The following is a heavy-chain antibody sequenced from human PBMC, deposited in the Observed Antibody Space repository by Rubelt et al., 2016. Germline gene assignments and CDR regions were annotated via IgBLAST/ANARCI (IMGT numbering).Heavy chain of an antibody. Sequence: QLQLQESGPGLVMPSETLSLTCTVSGGSISSSSYYWGWIRQPPGKGLEWIGSIYSSGSTYYNPSLKSRGTMSGDTSKNQFSLKRSSVTAADTAVYYCASGYDSSGYYYPDRKENWFDPWGQGTLVTVSS. CDR1: GGSISSSSYY. CDR2: IYSSGST. J-gene: IGHJ5*02. D-gene: IGHD3-22*01. V-gene: IGHV4-39*01. CDR3: ASGYDSSGYYYPDRKENWFDP.